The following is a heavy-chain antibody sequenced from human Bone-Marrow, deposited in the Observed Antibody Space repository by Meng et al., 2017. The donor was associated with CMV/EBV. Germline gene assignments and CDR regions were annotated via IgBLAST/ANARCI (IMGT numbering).Heavy chain of an antibody. CDR3: ARDMGEWEFDY. D-gene: IGHD1-26*01. CDR2: ISSSSSYI. J-gene: IGHJ4*02. V-gene: IGHV3-21*01. CDR1: GFTFSSYS. Sequence: SCADSGFTFSSYSMNWVRQAPGKGLEWVSSISSSSSYIYYADSVKGRFTISRDNAKNSLYLQMNSLRAEDTAVYYCARDMGEWEFDYWGQGTLVTVSS.